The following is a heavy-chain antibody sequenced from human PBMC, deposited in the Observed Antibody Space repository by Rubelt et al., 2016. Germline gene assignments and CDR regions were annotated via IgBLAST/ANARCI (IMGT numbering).Heavy chain of an antibody. CDR2: IDPSDSYT. CDR1: GYSFTSYW. V-gene: IGHV5-10-1*01. CDR3: ARHAGDGGNSEDWFDP. D-gene: IGHD4-23*01. J-gene: IGHJ5*02. Sequence: EVLLVQSGAEVKKPGESLRISCKGSGYSFTSYWISWVRQMPGKGLEWMGRIDPSDSYTNYSPACQGHVTISADKSISTAYLQWSSLKASDTAMYYCARHAGDGGNSEDWFDPWGQGTLVTVSS.